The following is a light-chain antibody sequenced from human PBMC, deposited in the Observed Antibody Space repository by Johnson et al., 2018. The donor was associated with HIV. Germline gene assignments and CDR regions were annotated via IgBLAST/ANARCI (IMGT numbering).Light chain of an antibody. V-gene: IGLV1-51*01. CDR2: DNN. CDR1: SSNIGNNY. Sequence: QSVLSQPPSVSAAPGQRVTISCSGSSSNIGNNYVSWYQHLPGTAPKLLIYDNNKRPSGIPDRFSGSKSGTSATLGITGLQPGDEADYYCGTWDSSLSAPGYVFGTGTKVTVL. CDR3: GTWDSSLSAPGYV. J-gene: IGLJ1*01.